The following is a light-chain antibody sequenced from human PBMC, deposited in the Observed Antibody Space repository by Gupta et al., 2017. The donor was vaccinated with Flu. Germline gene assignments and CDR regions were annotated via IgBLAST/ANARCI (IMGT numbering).Light chain of an antibody. CDR3: HIWDIASDHGL. Sequence: SRVLTQPPSLMVAPGQTATITCAGNSLGGQSVHWYQQRPGQAPLLVVNDDSNRPSGIPERFSGSNSGNTATLTISRVEAGDEADDYCHIWDIASDHGLFGGGTKVTVL. CDR1: SLGGQS. V-gene: IGLV3-21*02. CDR2: DDS. J-gene: IGLJ3*02.